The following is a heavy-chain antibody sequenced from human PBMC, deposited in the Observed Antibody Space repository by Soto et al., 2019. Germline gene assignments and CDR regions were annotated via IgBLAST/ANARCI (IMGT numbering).Heavy chain of an antibody. Sequence: QVQLVQSGGEVKKPGASVKVSCKASGYTFADSGISWVRQAPGQGLEWLGWSSAYNGDTEYAQKFQGRVTMTTDTSTSLASMELRRLTSHDTAVYSCARVRAAASVAFDFWGQGTLVTVSS. J-gene: IGHJ4*02. CDR3: ARVRAAASVAFDF. D-gene: IGHD3-10*01. CDR2: SSAYNGDT. V-gene: IGHV1-18*01. CDR1: GYTFADSG.